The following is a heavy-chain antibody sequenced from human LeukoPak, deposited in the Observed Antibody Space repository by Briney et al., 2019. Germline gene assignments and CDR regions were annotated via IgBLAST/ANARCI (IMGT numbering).Heavy chain of an antibody. Sequence: SETLSLTCTVSGGSISSSSYYWGWIRQPPGKGLEWIGNIYYRGSTYYNPSLKSRVTISVDTSKNQFSLKLSSVTAADTAVYYRARYHREIDAFDIWGQGTMVTVSS. V-gene: IGHV4-39*01. J-gene: IGHJ3*02. CDR3: ARYHREIDAFDI. CDR2: IYYRGST. CDR1: GGSISSSSYY. D-gene: IGHD2-2*01.